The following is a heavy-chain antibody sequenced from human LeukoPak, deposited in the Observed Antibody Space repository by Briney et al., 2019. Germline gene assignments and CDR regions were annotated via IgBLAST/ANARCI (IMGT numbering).Heavy chain of an antibody. Sequence: PSETLFLTCTVSGGSIRSSSYYWGWIRQPPGKGLGWIGSIYFSGSTYYSPSLKSRVTISVDTSKNQFSLKLSSVTAADTAVYYCARQYREMATIREADYWGQGTLVTVSS. V-gene: IGHV4-39*01. CDR2: IYFSGST. CDR3: ARQYREMATIREADY. CDR1: GGSIRSSSYY. J-gene: IGHJ4*02. D-gene: IGHD5-24*01.